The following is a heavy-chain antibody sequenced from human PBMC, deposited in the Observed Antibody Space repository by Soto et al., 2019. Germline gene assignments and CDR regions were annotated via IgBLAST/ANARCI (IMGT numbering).Heavy chain of an antibody. V-gene: IGHV4-39*01. J-gene: IGHJ5*02. D-gene: IGHD3-22*01. CDR3: XXXXXXXGXYDSSXYYKXSTNXFDP. Sequence: QLQLQESGPGXVKPSETLSLTCTVSGGSISSSSYYWGWIRQPPGKGLEWIGSIYYSGSTYSHPSLKSRVTXXXXXXXXXXXXXXXXXXXXXXXXXXXXXXXXXXGXYDSSXYYKXSTNXFDPWGQGTLVTVXX. CDR2: IYYSGST. CDR1: GGSISSSSYY.